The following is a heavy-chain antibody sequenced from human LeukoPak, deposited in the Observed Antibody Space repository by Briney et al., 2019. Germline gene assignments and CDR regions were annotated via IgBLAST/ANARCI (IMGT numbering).Heavy chain of an antibody. Sequence: GGSLRLSCAASGFTFSDYYMSWIRQAPGKGLEWVSYISSSGSTIYYADSVKGRFTISRDNAKNSLYLQMNSLRAEDTAVYYCARDRLPSRIAAAANGPYWGQGTLVTVSS. CDR3: ARDRLPSRIAAAANGPY. J-gene: IGHJ4*02. V-gene: IGHV3-11*01. D-gene: IGHD6-13*01. CDR2: ISSSGSTI. CDR1: GFTFSDYY.